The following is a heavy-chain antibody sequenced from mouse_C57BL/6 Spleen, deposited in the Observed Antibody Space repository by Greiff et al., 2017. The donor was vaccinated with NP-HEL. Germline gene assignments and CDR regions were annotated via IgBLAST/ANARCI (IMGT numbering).Heavy chain of an antibody. CDR3: ARSLYDGYLAWFAY. J-gene: IGHJ3*01. CDR2: IYPGDGDT. CDR1: GYAFSSSW. Sequence: QVQLKESGPELVKPGASVKISCKASGYAFSSSWMNWVKQRPGKGLEWIGRIYPGDGDTNYNGKFKGKATLTADKSSSTAYMQLSSLTSEDSAVYFCARSLYDGYLAWFAYWGQGTLVTVSA. V-gene: IGHV1-82*01. D-gene: IGHD2-3*01.